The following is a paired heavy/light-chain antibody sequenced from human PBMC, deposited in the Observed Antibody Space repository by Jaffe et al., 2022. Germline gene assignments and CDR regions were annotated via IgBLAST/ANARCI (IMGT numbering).Light chain of an antibody. J-gene: IGKJ3*01. CDR3: QQYNNWPPLFT. Sequence: EIVMTQSPATLSVSPGERATLSCRASQSVSSNLAWYQQKPGQAPRLLIYGASTRATGIPARFSGSGSGTEFTLTISSLQSEDFAVYYCQQYNNWPPLFTFGPGTKVDIK. V-gene: IGKV3-15*01. CDR2: GAS. CDR1: QSVSSN.
Heavy chain of an antibody. V-gene: IGHV4-38-2*01. J-gene: IGHJ3*02. D-gene: IGHD1-26*01. CDR3: ARRSTGGVGAKRYAFDI. CDR1: GYSISSGYY. CDR2: IYHSGST. Sequence: QVQLQESGPGLVKPSETLSLTCAVSGYSISSGYYWGWIRQPPGKGLEWIGSIYHSGSTYYNPSLKSRVTISVDTSKNQFSLKLSSVTAADTAVYYCARRSTGGVGAKRYAFDIWGQGTMVTVSS.